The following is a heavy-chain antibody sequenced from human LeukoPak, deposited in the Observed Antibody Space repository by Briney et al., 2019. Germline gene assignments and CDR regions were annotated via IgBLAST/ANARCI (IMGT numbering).Heavy chain of an antibody. V-gene: IGHV4-34*01. CDR2: INHSGST. CDR3: ARGKAWYSSPYFQH. D-gene: IGHD6-19*01. Sequence: GSLRLSCAASGFTFSSYGMSWVRQAPGKGLEWIGEINHSGSTNYNPSLKSRVTISVDTSKNQFSLKLSSVTAADTAVYYCARGKAWYSSPYFQHWGQGTLVTVSS. J-gene: IGHJ1*01. CDR1: GFTFSSYG.